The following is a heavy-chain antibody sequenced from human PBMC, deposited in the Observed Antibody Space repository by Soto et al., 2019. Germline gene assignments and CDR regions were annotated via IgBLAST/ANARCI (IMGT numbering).Heavy chain of an antibody. CDR2: ISAYNGNT. CDR1: GYTFTSYG. V-gene: IGHV1-18*01. Sequence: QVQLVQSGAEVKKPGASVKVSCEASGYTFTSYGISWVRQTPGQGLEWMGWISAYNGNTNYAQKLQGRVTMTTDTSTSTAYMELRSLRSDDTAVYYCARGTYYDFWSGYSWDYYYYYMDVWGKGTTVTVSS. J-gene: IGHJ6*03. D-gene: IGHD3-3*01. CDR3: ARGTYYDFWSGYSWDYYYYYMDV.